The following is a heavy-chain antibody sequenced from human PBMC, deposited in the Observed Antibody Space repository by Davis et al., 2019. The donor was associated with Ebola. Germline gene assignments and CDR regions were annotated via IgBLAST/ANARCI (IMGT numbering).Heavy chain of an antibody. J-gene: IGHJ5*02. Sequence: GESLKISCAASGFTFSNDGMTWVRQAPGKGLQWVSAISGSGGSAYYAAAVQGRFTISRDNSKNTLYLQMNNLRAEDTALYYCARGWRYPGAWGQGTLVTVSS. CDR2: ISGSGGSA. CDR3: ARGWRYPGA. V-gene: IGHV3-23*01. CDR1: GFTFSNDG. D-gene: IGHD2-2*02.